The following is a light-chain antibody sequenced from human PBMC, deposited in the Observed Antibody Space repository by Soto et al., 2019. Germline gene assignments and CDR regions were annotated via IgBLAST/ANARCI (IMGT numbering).Light chain of an antibody. CDR3: HQYYSYPYT. Sequence: AIRMTQSPSSFSASTGDRVTITCRASQGISSYLAWYQQKPGKAPKLLIYAASTLQSGVPSRFSGSGSGTDFTLTISWLQSEDFATYYCHQYYSYPYTFGQGTKLEIK. CDR1: QGISSY. CDR2: AAS. V-gene: IGKV1-8*01. J-gene: IGKJ2*01.